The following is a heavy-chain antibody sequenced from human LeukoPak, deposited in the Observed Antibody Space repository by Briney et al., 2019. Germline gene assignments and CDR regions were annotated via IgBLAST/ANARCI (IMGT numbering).Heavy chain of an antibody. V-gene: IGHV1-8*03. J-gene: IGHJ4*02. CDR1: GYTFTRYE. CDR2: MNPNSGNT. D-gene: IGHD2-2*01. CDR3: ARRPESCSSTSCYYFDN. Sequence: ASVKVSCKASGYTFTRYEIHWVLQATGQGLEWMGWMNPNSGNTGYAQKFQGRVTITRDTSITTAYMDLSNLRSEDTALYYCARRPESCSSTSCYYFDNWGQGTLVTVSS.